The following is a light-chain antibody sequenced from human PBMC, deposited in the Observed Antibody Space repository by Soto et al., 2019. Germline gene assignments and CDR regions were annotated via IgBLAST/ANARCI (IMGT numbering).Light chain of an antibody. Sequence: EIVLTQSPGTLSLSPGERATLSCRTSQSVSSRFLAWYQQKAGQAPRLLIYAASSRATGIPDRFSGSGSGTDFTLTISRLEPEDFAVYYCQQYGSSPRITFGQGTRLEIK. CDR1: QSVSSRF. V-gene: IGKV3-20*01. CDR2: AAS. CDR3: QQYGSSPRIT. J-gene: IGKJ5*01.